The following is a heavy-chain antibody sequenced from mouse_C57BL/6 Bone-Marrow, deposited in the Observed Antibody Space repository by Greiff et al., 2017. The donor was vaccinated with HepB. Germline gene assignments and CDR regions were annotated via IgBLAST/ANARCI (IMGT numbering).Heavy chain of an antibody. CDR1: GFTFSDYG. CDR3: AREGDCAWFAY. D-gene: IGHD3-3*01. CDR2: ISSGSSTI. J-gene: IGHJ3*01. Sequence: EVKLVESGGGLVKPGGSLKLSCAASGFTFSDYGMHWVRQAPEKGLEWVAYISSGSSTIYYADTVKGRFTISRDNAKNTLFLQMTSLRSEDTAMYYCAREGDCAWFAYWGQGTLVTVSA. V-gene: IGHV5-17*01.